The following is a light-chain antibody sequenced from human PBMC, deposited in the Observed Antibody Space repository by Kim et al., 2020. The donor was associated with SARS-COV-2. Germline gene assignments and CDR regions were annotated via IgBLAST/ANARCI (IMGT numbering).Light chain of an antibody. Sequence: PGERASLSCRAGQTVSGRLVSWYQQEPGQAPRLLVYDAYRRATGVPDRFRGSGSGTDFTLTISRLEPEDFAVYHCQQYGRLPWTFGQGTKVDIK. J-gene: IGKJ1*01. CDR1: QTVSGRL. V-gene: IGKV3-20*01. CDR2: DAY. CDR3: QQYGRLPWT.